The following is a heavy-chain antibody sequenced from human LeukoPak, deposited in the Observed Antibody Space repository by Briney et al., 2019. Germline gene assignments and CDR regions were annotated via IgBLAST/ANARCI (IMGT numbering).Heavy chain of an antibody. D-gene: IGHD3-16*01. J-gene: IGHJ4*02. CDR1: GFTFSSSA. CDR3: AKGGRFEPFDC. V-gene: IGHV3-23*01. Sequence: PGGSLRLSCAASGFTFSSSAMSWVRQAPGKGLEWVSAISNNGGYTYYADSVQGRFTISRDNSKSTLCLQMNSLRAEDTAVYYCAKGGRFEPFDCWGQGTLVTVSS. CDR2: ISNNGGYT.